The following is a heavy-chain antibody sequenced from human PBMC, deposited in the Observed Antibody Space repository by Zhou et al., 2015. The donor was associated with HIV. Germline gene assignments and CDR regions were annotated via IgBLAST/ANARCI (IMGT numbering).Heavy chain of an antibody. Sequence: EVQLVESGGRLGTAWGGSLRLSCAGSGFTFSGSAMHWVRQASGKGLEWVGRIRSKANSYATAYAASVKGRFTISRDDSKNTLYLQMNSLRAEDTAVYYCARRSISMNDALDMWGQGTRVTVSS. CDR2: IRSKANSYAT. V-gene: IGHV3-73*01. D-gene: IGHD3-22*01. CDR1: GFTFSGSA. CDR3: ARRSISMNDALDM. J-gene: IGHJ3*02.